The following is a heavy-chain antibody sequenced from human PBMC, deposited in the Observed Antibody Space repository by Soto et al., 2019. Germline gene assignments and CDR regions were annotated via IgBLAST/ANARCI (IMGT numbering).Heavy chain of an antibody. CDR2: SNDSGIT. D-gene: IGHD6-13*01. CDR1: GGSFSGYY. J-gene: IGHJ2*01. V-gene: IGHV4-34*01. Sequence: QAQLQQWGAGLLKPSETLSLTCAVYGGSFSGYYWSWIRQPPGKVLEWIGESNDSGITNYNPSLKSRVSISVDTSKNQFSLKLSCVNAADMSVYYCARRRTVSTYSRYWDSGWYFDLWGRGTLVTVS. CDR3: ARRRTVSTYSRYWDSGWYFDL.